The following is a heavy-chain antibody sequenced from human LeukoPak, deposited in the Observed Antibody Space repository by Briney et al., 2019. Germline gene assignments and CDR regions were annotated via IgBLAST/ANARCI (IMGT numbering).Heavy chain of an antibody. CDR3: AKDILRWSFDY. Sequence: PGGSLRLSCAASGFTFSSNAMCWVRQAPGEGLEWVSGIGGDSRTHYADSVEGRFTIFRDSSKNMLYLQMNNLRAEDTAAYYCAKDILRWSFDYWGQGTLVTVSS. D-gene: IGHD4-23*01. J-gene: IGHJ4*02. V-gene: IGHV3-23*01. CDR1: GFTFSSNA. CDR2: IGGDSRT.